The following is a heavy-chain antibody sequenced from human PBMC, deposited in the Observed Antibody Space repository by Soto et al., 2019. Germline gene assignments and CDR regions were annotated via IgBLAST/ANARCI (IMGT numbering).Heavy chain of an antibody. CDR2: TRNKGNSYTT. CDR1: GFTFSDHH. J-gene: IGHJ4*02. CDR3: AFLGATRAY. Sequence: EVQLVESGGALVQPGGSLRLSCAASGFTFSDHHMDWVRQAPGKGLEWVGRTRNKGNSYTTEYAASVKGRFTISRDESNNSLYLQMNRMQTGATDVYYCAFLGATRAYWGQGTLVTVSS. D-gene: IGHD1-26*01. V-gene: IGHV3-72*01.